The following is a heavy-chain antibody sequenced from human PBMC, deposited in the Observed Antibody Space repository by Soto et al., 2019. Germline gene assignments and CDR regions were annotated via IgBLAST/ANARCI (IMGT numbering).Heavy chain of an antibody. CDR3: ARDNGHYDYYYYGMEV. J-gene: IGHJ6*01. V-gene: IGHV1-2*02. CDR2: INPNSGGT. Sequence: ASVKVSCKASGDTFTGYYMHWVRQAPGQGLEWMGWINPNSGGTNYAQKFQGRVTMTRDTSISTAYMELSRLRSDDTAVYYCARDNGHYDYYYYGMEVWGQATTVSVSS. D-gene: IGHD4-17*01. CDR1: GDTFTGYY.